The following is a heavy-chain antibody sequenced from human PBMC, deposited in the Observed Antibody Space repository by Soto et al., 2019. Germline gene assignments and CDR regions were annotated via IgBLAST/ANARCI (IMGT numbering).Heavy chain of an antibody. CDR3: ARDLAAGDY. CDR2: FNPTSGST. J-gene: IGHJ4*02. V-gene: IGHV1-46*01. Sequence: QVQLVQSGAEVKKPGASVKLSCKASGYTFINYYIHWVRQAPGQGLEWMGIFNPTSGSTNYAQKFHGRVTLTMDTSTRTVYMELSSLRFDDTAVYSCARDLAAGDYWGPGTLVTVSS. CDR1: GYTFINYY. D-gene: IGHD6-13*01.